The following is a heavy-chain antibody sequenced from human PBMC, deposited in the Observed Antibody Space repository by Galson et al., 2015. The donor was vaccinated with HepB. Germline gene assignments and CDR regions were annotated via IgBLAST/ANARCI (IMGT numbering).Heavy chain of an antibody. D-gene: IGHD3-3*01. CDR2: IKSKNDGGTT. CDR3: TTDFTIFGTYYFDY. Sequence: SLRLSCAASGFTFSNAWMRWVRQAPGKGLEWVGRIKSKNDGGTTDYAAPVKGRFTISRDDSKNTLYLQRNSLKTEDTAVYYCTTDFTIFGTYYFDYWGQGTLVTVSS. J-gene: IGHJ4*02. V-gene: IGHV3-15*01. CDR1: GFTFSNAW.